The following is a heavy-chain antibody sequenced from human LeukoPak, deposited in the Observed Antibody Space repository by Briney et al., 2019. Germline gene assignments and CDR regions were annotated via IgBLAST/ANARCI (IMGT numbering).Heavy chain of an antibody. V-gene: IGHV1-2*02. CDR3: AREVGIVSFNL. CDR2: IDPNSGGT. D-gene: IGHD1-26*01. J-gene: IGHJ2*01. CDR1: GYTFTGNH. Sequence: ASVKVSCXASGYTFTGNHVHWLRQAPRQGLDWMGWIDPNSGGTKYAQKFQDRVTMTSDTSISTAYMELSGLRSDDTAVYFCAREVGIVSFNLWGRGTLVTVSS.